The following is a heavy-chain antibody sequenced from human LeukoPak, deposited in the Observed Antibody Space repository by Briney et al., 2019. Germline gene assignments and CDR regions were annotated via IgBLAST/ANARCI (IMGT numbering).Heavy chain of an antibody. CDR1: GFTFSTYG. D-gene: IGHD6-13*01. Sequence: PGRSLRLSCAASGFTFSTYGMNWVRQAPGKGLEWVAVISYDGRQKYYADSVKGRFTISRDNSKDTVYLQMNSLRAEDTAVYYCAKGAYSSSWYGPHYFDYWGQGTLVTVSS. J-gene: IGHJ4*02. V-gene: IGHV3-30*18. CDR3: AKGAYSSSWYGPHYFDY. CDR2: ISYDGRQK.